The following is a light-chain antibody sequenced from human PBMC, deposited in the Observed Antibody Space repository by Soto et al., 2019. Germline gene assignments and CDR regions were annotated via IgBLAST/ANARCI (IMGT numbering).Light chain of an antibody. CDR3: TVWGDSLRGLL. CDR2: RNN. J-gene: IGLJ2*01. CDR1: SSSNESNY. Sequence: QPVLTQPPSASGTPGQRGTISCSRTSSSNESNYVYWYQQITGTAPRLLIYRNNQRPSGVPDRFSGSKSGTSASLAISALRSEGEADYYCTVWGDSLRGLLFGGGTKVTVL. V-gene: IGLV1-47*01.